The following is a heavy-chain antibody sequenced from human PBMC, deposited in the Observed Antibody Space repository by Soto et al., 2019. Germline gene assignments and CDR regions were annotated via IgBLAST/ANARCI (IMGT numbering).Heavy chain of an antibody. J-gene: IGHJ4*02. CDR2: MIPNSGDT. CDR3: ARGPRAFYDNAYDY. Sequence: QVQLVQSGAEVRKPGASVKVSCEASGYTFTNYDIYWVRQVTGQGLEWMGWMIPNSGDTGYAPKFQGRVTMTRDTTMSTAYMELSSLRSEDTAVYYCARGPRAFYDNAYDYWSQGTLVTVSS. D-gene: IGHD3-22*01. V-gene: IGHV1-8*01. CDR1: GYTFTNYD.